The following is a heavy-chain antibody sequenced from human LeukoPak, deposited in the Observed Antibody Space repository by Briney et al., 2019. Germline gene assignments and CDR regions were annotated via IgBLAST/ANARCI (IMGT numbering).Heavy chain of an antibody. J-gene: IGHJ5*02. Sequence: SETLSLTCTVSGGSISSGGYYWSWIRQPPGKGLEWIGYIYHSGSTYYNPSLKSRVTISVDRSKNQFSLKLSSVTAADTAVYYCASRPGNRTDNWFDPWGQGTLVTVSS. V-gene: IGHV4-30-2*01. CDR2: IYHSGST. CDR3: ASRPGNRTDNWFDP. CDR1: GGSISSGGYY. D-gene: IGHD1-14*01.